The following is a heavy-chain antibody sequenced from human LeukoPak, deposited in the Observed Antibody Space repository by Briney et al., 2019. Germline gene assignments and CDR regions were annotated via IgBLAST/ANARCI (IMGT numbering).Heavy chain of an antibody. Sequence: GGSLRLSCAASGFTFSSYGMHWVRQTPGKGLEWVAFIRYDGSNKYYADSVKGRFTISRDNSKNTLYLQMNSLRAEDTAVYYCAKVGAYWFDPWGQGTLVTVSS. CDR2: IRYDGSNK. V-gene: IGHV3-30*02. J-gene: IGHJ5*02. CDR3: AKVGAYWFDP. CDR1: GFTFSSYG. D-gene: IGHD3-16*01.